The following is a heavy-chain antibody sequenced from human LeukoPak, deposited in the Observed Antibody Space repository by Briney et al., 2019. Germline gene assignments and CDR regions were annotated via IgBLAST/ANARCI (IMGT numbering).Heavy chain of an antibody. Sequence: AGGSLRLSCAASGFTVSSYDMNRVRQAPGKGLEWVSYMSSSGSATHYTDSVKGRFTISRDNAKNSLYLQMNSLRADDTAVYYCAQRFAYWGQGTLVTVSS. D-gene: IGHD3-3*01. J-gene: IGHJ4*02. V-gene: IGHV3-48*03. CDR1: GFTVSSYD. CDR2: MSSSGSAT. CDR3: AQRFAY.